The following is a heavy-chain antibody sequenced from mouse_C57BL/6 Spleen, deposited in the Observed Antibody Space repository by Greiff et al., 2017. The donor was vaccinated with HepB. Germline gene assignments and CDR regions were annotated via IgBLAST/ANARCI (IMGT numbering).Heavy chain of an antibody. CDR2: INPNNGGT. V-gene: IGHV1-26*01. Sequence: EVQLQQSGPELVKPGASVKISCKASGYTFTDYYMNWVKQSHGKSLEWIGDINPNNGGTSYNQKFKGKATLTVDKSSSTAYMELRSLTSEDSAVYYCASPYGTLDYWGQGTTLTVSS. D-gene: IGHD1-1*01. CDR3: ASPYGTLDY. J-gene: IGHJ2*01. CDR1: GYTFTDYY.